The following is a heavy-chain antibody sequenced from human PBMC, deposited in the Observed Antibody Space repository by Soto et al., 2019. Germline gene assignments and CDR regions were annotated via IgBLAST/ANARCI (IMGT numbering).Heavy chain of an antibody. CDR2: ISSSSSTI. CDR1: GFTFSSYS. Sequence: PGGFLRLSCAASGFTFSSYSMNWVRQAPGKGLEWVSYISSSSSTIYYADSVKGRFTISRDNAKNSLYLQMNSLRAEDTAVYYCARGSVAGDYWGQGTLVTVSS. CDR3: ARGSVAGDY. J-gene: IGHJ4*02. V-gene: IGHV3-48*01. D-gene: IGHD6-19*01.